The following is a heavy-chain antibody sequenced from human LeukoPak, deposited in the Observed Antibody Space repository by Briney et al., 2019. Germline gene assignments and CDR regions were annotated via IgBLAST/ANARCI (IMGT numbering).Heavy chain of an antibody. CDR2: ISYDGSNK. CDR3: AKDRSRVAWGGSGYFDY. V-gene: IGHV3-30*18. CDR1: GFTFSSYG. D-gene: IGHD3-22*01. Sequence: PGGSLRLSCAASGFTFSSYGMHWVRQAPGKGLEWVAVISYDGSNKYYADSVKGRFTISRDNSKNTLYLQMNSLRAEDTAVYYCAKDRSRVAWGGSGYFDYWGQGTLVTVSS. J-gene: IGHJ4*02.